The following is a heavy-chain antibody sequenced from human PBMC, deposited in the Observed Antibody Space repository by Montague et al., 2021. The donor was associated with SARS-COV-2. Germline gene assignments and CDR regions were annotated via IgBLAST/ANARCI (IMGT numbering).Heavy chain of an antibody. V-gene: IGHV4-4*02. J-gene: IGHJ2*01. CDR3: AREFRTYGYGGQYWYFDL. CDR2: IYHSGST. Sequence: SETLSLTCAVSGGSISSSHWWSWVRQPPGKGLEWIGEIYHSGSTNYNPSLKSRVTISIDKSKNQFSLKLSSVTAADTAVYYCAREFRTYGYGGQYWYFDLWGRGTLATVSS. D-gene: IGHD3-10*01. CDR1: GGSISSSHW.